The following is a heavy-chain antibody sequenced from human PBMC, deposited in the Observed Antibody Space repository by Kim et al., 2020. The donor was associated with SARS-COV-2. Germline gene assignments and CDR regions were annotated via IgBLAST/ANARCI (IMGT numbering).Heavy chain of an antibody. Sequence: ASVKVSCKVSGYTLTELSMHWVRQAPGKGLEWMGGFDPEDGETIYAQKFQGRVTMTEDTSTDTAYMELSSLRSEDTAVYYCATTYCSGGSCYPGWYFDLWGRGTLVTVSS. CDR2: FDPEDGET. CDR1: GYTLTELS. V-gene: IGHV1-24*01. J-gene: IGHJ2*01. D-gene: IGHD2-15*01. CDR3: ATTYCSGGSCYPGWYFDL.